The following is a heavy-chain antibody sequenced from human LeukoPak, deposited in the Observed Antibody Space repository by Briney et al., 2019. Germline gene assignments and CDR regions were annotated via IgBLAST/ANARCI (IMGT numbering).Heavy chain of an antibody. J-gene: IGHJ6*02. CDR1: GYAFTSYG. CDR2: ISAYNGNT. V-gene: IGHV1-18*01. D-gene: IGHD4-11*01. Sequence: GASVKVSCKASGYAFTSYGITWVRQAPGQGLERMGWISAYNGNTNYAQKLQGRVTMTTDTSTSTAYMELRSLRSDDTAVYYCARGSNFYYYYYGMEVWGQGTTVTVSS. CDR3: ARGSNFYYYYYGMEV.